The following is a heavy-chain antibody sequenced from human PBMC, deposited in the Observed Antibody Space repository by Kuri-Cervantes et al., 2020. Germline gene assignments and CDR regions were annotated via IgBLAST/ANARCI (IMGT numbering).Heavy chain of an antibody. Sequence: GESLKISCAASGFTFSSYAMSWVRQAPGKGLEWVSAISGSGGSTYYADSVKGRFTISRDNSKNTLYLQMNSLRAEDTAVYYCARDKPDDDYGTTFDYWGQGTLVTVSS. D-gene: IGHD4/OR15-4a*01. CDR2: ISGSGGST. J-gene: IGHJ4*02. CDR1: GFTFSSYA. CDR3: ARDKPDDDYGTTFDY. V-gene: IGHV3-23*01.